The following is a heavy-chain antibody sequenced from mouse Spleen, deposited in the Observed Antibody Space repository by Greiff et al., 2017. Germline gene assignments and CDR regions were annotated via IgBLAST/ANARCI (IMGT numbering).Heavy chain of an antibody. CDR3: ARRAYSYYKGFAY. J-gene: IGHJ3*01. V-gene: IGHV1-85*01. CDR1: GYTFTSYD. D-gene: IGHD2-12*01. Sequence: QVQLQQSGPELVKPGASVTLSCKASGYTFTSYDINWVKQRPGQGLEWIGWIYPRDGSTKYNEKFKGKATLTVDTSSSTAYMELHSLTSEDSAVYFCARRAYSYYKGFAYWGQGTLVTVSA. CDR2: IYPRDGST.